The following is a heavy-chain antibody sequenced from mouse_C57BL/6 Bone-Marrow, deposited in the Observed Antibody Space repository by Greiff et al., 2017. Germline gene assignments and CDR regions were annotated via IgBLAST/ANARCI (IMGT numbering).Heavy chain of an antibody. D-gene: IGHD1-1*01. CDR2: IDPETGGT. V-gene: IGHV1-15*01. Sequence: VQLQQSGAELVRPGASVTLSCKASGYTFTDYEMHWVKQTPVHGLEWIGAIDPETGGTAYNQKFKGKAILTADKSSSTAYMELRSLTSEDSAVYYCTNGDYYAMDYWGQGTSVTVSS. CDR3: TNGDYYAMDY. CDR1: GYTFTDYE. J-gene: IGHJ4*01.